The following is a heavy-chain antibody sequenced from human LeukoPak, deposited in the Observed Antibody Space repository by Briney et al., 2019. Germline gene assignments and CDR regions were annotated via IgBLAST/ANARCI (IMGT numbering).Heavy chain of an antibody. V-gene: IGHV1-18*01. J-gene: IGHJ4*02. CDR1: GYTFTSYG. Sequence: ASVKVSCKASGYTFTSYGISWVRQAPGQGLEWMGWISAYNGNTNYAQKLQGRVTMTTDTSTSTAYMELRSLRSDDTAVYYCARFWGYCSSTSCPEFDYWGQGTLVTVSP. CDR2: ISAYNGNT. CDR3: ARFWGYCSSTSCPEFDY. D-gene: IGHD2-2*01.